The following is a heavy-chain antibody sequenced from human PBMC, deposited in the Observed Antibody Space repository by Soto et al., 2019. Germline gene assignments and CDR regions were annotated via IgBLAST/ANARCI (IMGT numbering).Heavy chain of an antibody. CDR1: GFTFSTYG. CDR3: SKEVLAAGQGWFDP. Sequence: QVQLLESGGGVVQPGRSLRLSCEASGFTFSTYGMHWVRQAPGKGLEWVAIISYDENTRYYADSLKGRFTISRDNSXNTLYHDIRNVRPEDTAVYYCSKEVLAAGQGWFDPWGQGTLVTVSS. CDR2: ISYDENTR. J-gene: IGHJ5*02. D-gene: IGHD6-13*01. V-gene: IGHV3-30*18.